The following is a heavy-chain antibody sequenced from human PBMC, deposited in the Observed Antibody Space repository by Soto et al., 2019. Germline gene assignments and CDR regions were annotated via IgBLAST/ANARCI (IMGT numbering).Heavy chain of an antibody. Sequence: SETLSLTCTVSGDSITASYSNWAWIRQPPGKGLEWIGTFYYSGTTSQNPPLRSRITISGDTSRNQFSLNLRSVTAADSGVYYCAKLVRDDVRRSDLDHWGQGPPVTVYS. CDR2: FYYSGTT. V-gene: IGHV4-39*01. CDR1: GDSITASYSN. CDR3: AKLVRDDVRRSDLDH. J-gene: IGHJ4*02. D-gene: IGHD3-10*02.